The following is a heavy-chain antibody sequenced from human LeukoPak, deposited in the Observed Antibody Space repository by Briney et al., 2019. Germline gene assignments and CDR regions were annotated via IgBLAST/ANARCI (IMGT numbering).Heavy chain of an antibody. CDR2: IYYSGNT. D-gene: IGHD3-16*01. J-gene: IGHJ4*02. CDR1: GGSIFSSNSY. Sequence: SETLSLTCTVSGGSIFSSNSYWGWIRQPPGKALEWIGSIYYSGNTYYNASLKSRVTISVDTSKNQFSLKLTSVTAADTAVYYCARSGSGGRDFDYWGQGTLVTVSS. V-gene: IGHV4-39*01. CDR3: ARSGSGGRDFDY.